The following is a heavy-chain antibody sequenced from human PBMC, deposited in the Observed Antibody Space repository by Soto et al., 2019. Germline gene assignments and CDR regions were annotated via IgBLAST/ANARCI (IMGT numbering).Heavy chain of an antibody. J-gene: IGHJ2*01. CDR2: IIPILGTA. Sequence: SVKVSCKASGGTFSSYAISWVRQAPGQGLEWMGGIIPILGTANYAQKFQGRVTITADESTSTAYMELSSLRSEDTAVYYCARVPSSYDSSGYYTFGWYFDLWGRGTLVTVSS. V-gene: IGHV1-69*13. D-gene: IGHD3-22*01. CDR1: GGTFSSYA. CDR3: ARVPSSYDSSGYYTFGWYFDL.